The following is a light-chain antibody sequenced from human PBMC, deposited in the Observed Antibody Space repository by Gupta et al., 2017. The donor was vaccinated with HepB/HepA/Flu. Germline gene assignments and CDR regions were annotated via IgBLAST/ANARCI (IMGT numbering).Light chain of an antibody. CDR1: SNDVGAYNY. Sequence: QSALTQPSSVSGSPGPSIPIFCTGTSNDVGAYNYVSWYQQHPGKAPKLMIYDVNDRPSGVSNRFSGSKSGNTASLTISGLQAEDESAYYCSSYTTSGTLIFGGGTKLTVL. CDR3: SSYTTSGTLI. J-gene: IGLJ2*01. V-gene: IGLV2-14*01. CDR2: DVN.